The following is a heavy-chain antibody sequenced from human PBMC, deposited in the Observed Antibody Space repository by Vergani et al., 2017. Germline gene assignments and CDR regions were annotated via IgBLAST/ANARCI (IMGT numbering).Heavy chain of an antibody. CDR3: AKDWCEKYQLLGLFGAFDI. J-gene: IGHJ3*02. CDR2: ISGSGGST. D-gene: IGHD2-2*01. CDR1: GFTFSSYA. V-gene: IGHV3-23*01. Sequence: EVQLLESGGGLVQPGGSLRLSCAASGFTFSSYAMSWVRQAPGKGLEWVSAISGSGGSTYYADSVKGRVTISRDNSKNTLYLQMNSLRAEDTAVYYCAKDWCEKYQLLGLFGAFDIWGQGTMVTVSS.